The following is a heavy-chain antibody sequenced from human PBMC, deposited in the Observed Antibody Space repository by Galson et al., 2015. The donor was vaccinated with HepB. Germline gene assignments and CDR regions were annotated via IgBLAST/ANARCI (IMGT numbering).Heavy chain of an antibody. CDR3: ARDRAAAGPHNFDY. D-gene: IGHD6-13*01. CDR2: ISAYNGNT. Sequence: SVKVSCKASGYTFTSYGISWVRQAPGQGLEWMGWISAYNGNTNYAQKLQGRVTMTTDTSTGTAYMELRSLRSDDTAVYYCARDRAAAGPHNFDYWGQGTLVTVSS. V-gene: IGHV1-18*04. J-gene: IGHJ4*02. CDR1: GYTFTSYG.